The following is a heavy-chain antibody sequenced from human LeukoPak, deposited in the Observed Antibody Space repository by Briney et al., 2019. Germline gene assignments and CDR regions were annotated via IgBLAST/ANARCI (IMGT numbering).Heavy chain of an antibody. V-gene: IGHV3-23*01. CDR2: INGDGANT. J-gene: IGHJ5*02. CDR1: GFTFSSHA. CDR3: AKRWFGELGVDWFDP. D-gene: IGHD3-10*01. Sequence: TGGSLRLSCAASGFTFSSHAMSWVRHAPGKGLESVSTINGDGANTYYADSVKGRFTISRDNSKNTLYLQMNRLRAEETAVYYCAKRWFGELGVDWFDPWGQGTLVTVSS.